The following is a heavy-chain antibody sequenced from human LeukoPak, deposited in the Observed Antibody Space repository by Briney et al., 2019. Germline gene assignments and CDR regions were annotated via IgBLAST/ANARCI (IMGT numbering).Heavy chain of an antibody. CDR2: MNPNSGNT. Sequence: GASVKVSCKASGYTFTSYDINWVRQATGQGLEWMGWMNPNSGNTGYAQKFQGRVTMATDTSTSTAYMELRSLRSDDTAVYYCAREAAGQANRDHFDTWGQGTLVSVSS. J-gene: IGHJ4*02. CDR1: GYTFTSYD. V-gene: IGHV1-8*01. D-gene: IGHD1-14*01. CDR3: AREAAGQANRDHFDT.